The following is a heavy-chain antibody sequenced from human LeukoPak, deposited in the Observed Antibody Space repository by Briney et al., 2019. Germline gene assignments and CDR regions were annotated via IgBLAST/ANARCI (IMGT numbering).Heavy chain of an antibody. CDR2: IHYSGSS. J-gene: IGHJ4*02. V-gene: IGHV4-59*01. CDR1: GGSISSYY. Sequence: SETLSLTCSVSGGSISSYYWSWIRQPPGKGLEWIGYIHYSGSSRSHPSLNSRVTMSVDTSKSQFSLKLTSVTAADTAVYYCARGRRTAVVTDFDYWGQGILATVSS. D-gene: IGHD2-21*02. CDR3: ARGRRTAVVTDFDY.